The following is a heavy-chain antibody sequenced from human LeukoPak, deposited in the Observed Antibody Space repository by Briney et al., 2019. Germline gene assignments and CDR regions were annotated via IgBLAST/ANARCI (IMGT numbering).Heavy chain of an antibody. CDR1: GASLPTYY. D-gene: IGHD3-10*02. Sequence: PSETLSLTCTVSGASLPTYYWSWLRQPRGKGLEWIAYIYSSGNGVITMYNPSPNGRFPISLQMYNKQFCLRLGFVTAAHPFLFYCARHDVVPVVRRGFDDWGQGTLVTVCS. CDR2: IYSSGNGVIT. V-gene: IGHV4-59*08. CDR3: ARHDVVPVVRRGFDD. J-gene: IGHJ4*02.